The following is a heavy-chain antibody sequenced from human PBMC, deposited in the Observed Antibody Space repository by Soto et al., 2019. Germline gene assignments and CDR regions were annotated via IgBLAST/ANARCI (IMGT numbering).Heavy chain of an antibody. V-gene: IGHV1-18*01. Sequence: ASVKGSCKASGYSYTSYGISWWLQGPGQGLEWMGWISAYNGNTNYAQKLQGRVTMTTDTSTSTAYMELRSLRSADTAVYYCARDLLITMVRAPKGRFDPSGQGTLVTVSS. CDR3: ARDLLITMVRAPKGRFDP. J-gene: IGHJ5*02. D-gene: IGHD3-10*01. CDR1: GYSYTSYG. CDR2: ISAYNGNT.